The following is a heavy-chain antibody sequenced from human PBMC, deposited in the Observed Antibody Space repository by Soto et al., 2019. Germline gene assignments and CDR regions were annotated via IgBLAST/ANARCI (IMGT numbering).Heavy chain of an antibody. Sequence: TLSLTCAISGDSVSSNSAAWNWIRQSPSRGLEWLGRTYYRSKWYNDYAVSVKSRITINPDTSKNQFSLQLNSVTPEDTAVYYCARARAAAGTKNPTHFDYWGQGTLVTVSS. CDR3: ARARAAAGTKNPTHFDY. V-gene: IGHV6-1*01. CDR2: TYYRSKWYN. J-gene: IGHJ4*02. CDR1: GDSVSSNSAA. D-gene: IGHD6-13*01.